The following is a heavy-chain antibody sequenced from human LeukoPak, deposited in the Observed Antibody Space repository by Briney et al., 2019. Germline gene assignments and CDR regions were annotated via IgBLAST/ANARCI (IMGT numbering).Heavy chain of an antibody. J-gene: IGHJ5*02. CDR3: ARGPPYCTNGVCYSNWFDP. Sequence: PSETLSLTCAVYGGSFSAYYWSWIRQPPGKGLEWIGEINHSGSTNYNPSLKSRVTISVDTSKNQFSLKLSSVTAADTAVYYCARGPPYCTNGVCYSNWFDPWGQGTLVTVSS. D-gene: IGHD2-8*01. CDR2: INHSGST. V-gene: IGHV4-34*01. CDR1: GGSFSAYY.